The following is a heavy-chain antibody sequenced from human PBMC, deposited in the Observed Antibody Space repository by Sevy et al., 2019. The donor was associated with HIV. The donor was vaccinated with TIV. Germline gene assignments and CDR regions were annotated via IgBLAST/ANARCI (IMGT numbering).Heavy chain of an antibody. J-gene: IGHJ4*02. D-gene: IGHD6-19*01. CDR2: IKQGGSET. CDR1: GFTFGDYW. V-gene: IGHV3-7*03. Sequence: GGSLRLSCAASGFTFGDYWLTWVRQVPGKGLEWVANIKQGGSETYYADSVKGRFFISRDNAKNALFLQMDSLRAEDTALYYCAKDIGATGIAVVANWGQGIQVTVSS. CDR3: AKDIGATGIAVVAN.